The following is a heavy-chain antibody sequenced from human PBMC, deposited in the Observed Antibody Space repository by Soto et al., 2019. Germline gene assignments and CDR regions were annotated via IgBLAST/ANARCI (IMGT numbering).Heavy chain of an antibody. CDR3: ARLDSSGYHARYFDY. V-gene: IGHV4-59*08. D-gene: IGHD3-22*01. CDR1: GDSISSYY. Sequence: QVQLQESGPGLVKPSETLSLTCTVSGDSISSYYWSWIRQPPGKGLDWIGYIYYSGSTDYSPSLKSRVTISVDTSKNQFSLRLSSVTAADTAVYYCARLDSSGYHARYFDYWGQGTLVTVSS. J-gene: IGHJ4*02. CDR2: IYYSGST.